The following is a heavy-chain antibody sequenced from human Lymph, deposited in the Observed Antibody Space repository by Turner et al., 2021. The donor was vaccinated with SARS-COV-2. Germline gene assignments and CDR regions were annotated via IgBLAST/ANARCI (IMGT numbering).Heavy chain of an antibody. D-gene: IGHD3-3*01. V-gene: IGHV1-2*02. J-gene: IGHJ6*02. Sequence: QVQLVQSGAEVKKPGASVKVSCTASGSTFTGYYMHWVRQAPGQGLEWVGWINPNSGGTNYAQKFQGRVTMTRDTSISTAYMELSRLRSDDTAVYYCARDVERYNDFWSGYSGGYGLDVWGQGTTVTVSS. CDR3: ARDVERYNDFWSGYSGGYGLDV. CDR2: INPNSGGT. CDR1: GSTFTGYY.